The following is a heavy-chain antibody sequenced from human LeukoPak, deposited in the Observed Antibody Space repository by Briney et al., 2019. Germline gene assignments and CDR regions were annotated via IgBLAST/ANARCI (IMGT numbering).Heavy chain of an antibody. V-gene: IGHV4-39*07. D-gene: IGHD1-26*01. Sequence: SETLSLTCTVSGGSISSSSYYWGWIRQPPGKGLEWIGSIYYSGSTYYNPSLKSRVTISLDTSKNQFSLKLSSVTAADTAVYYCARGGGGIVGVTGHAFDIWGQGTMVTVSS. CDR1: GGSISSSSYY. CDR3: ARGGGGIVGVTGHAFDI. CDR2: IYYSGST. J-gene: IGHJ3*02.